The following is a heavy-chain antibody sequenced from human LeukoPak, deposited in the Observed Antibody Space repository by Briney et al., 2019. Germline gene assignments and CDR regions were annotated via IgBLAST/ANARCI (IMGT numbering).Heavy chain of an antibody. CDR3: AREDCSGGSCYSKYYFNY. Sequence: GGSLRLSCVASGFMFSDSWMSWVRQAPGKGLEWVANIKGDGSVTYYEDSAQGRFTISRDNAKNSLYLQMNGLRAEDTAVYYCAREDCSGGSCYSKYYFNYWGQGTLVTVSS. CDR1: GFMFSDSW. J-gene: IGHJ4*02. CDR2: IKGDGSVT. V-gene: IGHV3-7*01. D-gene: IGHD2-15*01.